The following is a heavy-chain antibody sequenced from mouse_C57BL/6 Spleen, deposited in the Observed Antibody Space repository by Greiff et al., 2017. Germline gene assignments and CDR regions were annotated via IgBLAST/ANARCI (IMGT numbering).Heavy chain of an antibody. V-gene: IGHV1-64*01. D-gene: IGHD1-1*01. J-gene: IGHJ1*03. CDR2: IHPNSGST. CDR1: GYTFTSYW. Sequence: VQLQQPGAELVKPGASVKLSCKASGYTFTSYWMHWVKQRPGQGLEWIGMIHPNSGSTNYNEKFKSKATLTVDKSSSTAYMQLSSLTSEDSAVYYCARPPTVVARYFGVWGTGTTVTVSS. CDR3: ARPPTVVARYFGV.